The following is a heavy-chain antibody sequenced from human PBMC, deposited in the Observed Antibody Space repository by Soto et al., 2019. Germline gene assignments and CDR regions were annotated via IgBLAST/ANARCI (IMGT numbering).Heavy chain of an antibody. D-gene: IGHD5-18*01. Sequence: GSLLLSCTASGFTFSSYGMHWVRQAPGKGLEWVAVIWYDGSNKYYADSVKGRFTISRDNSKNTLYLQMNSLRAEDTAVYYCPRDSPHSSYFDYWGQGTLVTVSS. CDR1: GFTFSSYG. CDR3: PRDSPHSSYFDY. J-gene: IGHJ4*02. CDR2: IWYDGSNK. V-gene: IGHV3-33*01.